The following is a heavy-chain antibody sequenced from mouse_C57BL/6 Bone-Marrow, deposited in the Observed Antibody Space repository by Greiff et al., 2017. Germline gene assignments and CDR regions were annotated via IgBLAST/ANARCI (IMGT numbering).Heavy chain of an antibody. J-gene: IGHJ3*01. D-gene: IGHD2-10*01. V-gene: IGHV1-9*01. Sequence: QVQLQQSGAELMKPGASVKLSCKATGYTFTGYWIAWVKQRPGHGLEWIGEILPGSGSTNYPEKLQGKATFTADTTSNTSYMQLSNLTTEDSANEYVVRKGLRLLSKYWFAYWGQGTLVTVAA. CDR1: GYTFTGYW. CDR3: VRKGLRLLSKYWFAY. CDR2: ILPGSGST.